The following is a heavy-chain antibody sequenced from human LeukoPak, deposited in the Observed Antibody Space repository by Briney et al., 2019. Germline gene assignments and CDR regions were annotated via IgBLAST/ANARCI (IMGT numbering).Heavy chain of an antibody. CDR3: ARLSRITIFGVVKDYYYYMDV. CDR1: GYSFTSYW. J-gene: IGHJ6*03. D-gene: IGHD3-3*01. V-gene: IGHV5-51*01. CDR2: IYPGDSDT. Sequence: PGESLKISCKGSGYSFTSYWIGWVRQMPGKGLEWMGIIYPGDSDTRYSPSFQGQVTISADKSISTAYLQWSSLKASDTAMYYCARLSRITIFGVVKDYYYYMDVWGKGTTVTVSS.